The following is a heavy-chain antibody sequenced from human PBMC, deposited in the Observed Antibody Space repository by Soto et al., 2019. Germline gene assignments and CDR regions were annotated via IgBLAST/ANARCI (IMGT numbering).Heavy chain of an antibody. V-gene: IGHV3-21*01. Sequence: SLRLSCAASGFTFSSHTMNWVRQAPGKGLEWVSSITPGGDNNIHYAGSVKGRFTISRDNAKNSVYLQMNSLSAEDTAVYYCTRDHTVTTHFDYWGQGTQVTVSS. CDR1: GFTFSSHT. D-gene: IGHD4-17*01. CDR2: ITPGGDNNI. J-gene: IGHJ4*02. CDR3: TRDHTVTTHFDY.